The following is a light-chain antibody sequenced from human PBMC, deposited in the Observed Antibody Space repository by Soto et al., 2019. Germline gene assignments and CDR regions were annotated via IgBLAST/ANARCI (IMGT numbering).Light chain of an antibody. V-gene: IGKV3-20*01. J-gene: IGKJ1*01. CDR3: QQYGSSPSWT. CDR1: PSVGSSY. Sequence: EIVLTQSPGTLSLSPGERATLSCRASPSVGSSYLAWYQQKPGQAPRLLIYGASSRATGIPDRFSGSGSGTDFTLTISRLEPEEFAVYYCQQYGSSPSWTFGQGTK. CDR2: GAS.